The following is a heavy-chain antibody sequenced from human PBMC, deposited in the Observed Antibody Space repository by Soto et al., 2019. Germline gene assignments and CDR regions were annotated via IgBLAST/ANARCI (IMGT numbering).Heavy chain of an antibody. V-gene: IGHV1-46*01. CDR3: ARERAVVAATYYNYYGMDV. J-gene: IGHJ6*02. CDR2: INPSGGST. CDR1: GYTFTSYY. D-gene: IGHD2-15*01. Sequence: ASVKVSGKASGYTFTSYYMHWVRQAPGQGLEWMGIINPSGGSTSYAQKFQARVTITRDTPTSTVSMERSSLRYESTAVYYCARERAVVAATYYNYYGMDVWDRRTKGAV.